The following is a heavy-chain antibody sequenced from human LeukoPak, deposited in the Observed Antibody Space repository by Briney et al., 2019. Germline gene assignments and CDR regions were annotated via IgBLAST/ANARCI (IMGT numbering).Heavy chain of an antibody. Sequence: GGSLRLSCAASGFTFSSYEMNWVRQAPGKGLEWVSYISSSGSTIYYADSVKGRFTISRDNAKNSLYLQMNSLRAEDTAVYYCARARFSGEWLMGYWGQGTLVTVSS. V-gene: IGHV3-48*03. J-gene: IGHJ4*02. CDR1: GFTFSSYE. D-gene: IGHD3-3*01. CDR3: ARARFSGEWLMGY. CDR2: ISSSGSTI.